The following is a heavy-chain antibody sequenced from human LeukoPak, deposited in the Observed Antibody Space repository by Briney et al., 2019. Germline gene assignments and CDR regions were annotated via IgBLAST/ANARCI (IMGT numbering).Heavy chain of an antibody. D-gene: IGHD6-13*01. V-gene: IGHV3-30*02. J-gene: IGHJ4*02. CDR1: GFTFSSYG. CDR3: TTDVYSSSWSESDFDY. Sequence: GGSLRLSCAASGFTFSSYGMHWVRQAPGKGLEWVAFIRYDGSNKYYADSVKGRFTISRDNSKNTLYLQMNSLKTEDTAVYYCTTDVYSSSWSESDFDYWGQGTLVAVSS. CDR2: IRYDGSNK.